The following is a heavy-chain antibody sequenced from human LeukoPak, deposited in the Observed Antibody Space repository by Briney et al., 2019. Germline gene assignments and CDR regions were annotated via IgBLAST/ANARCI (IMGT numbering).Heavy chain of an antibody. V-gene: IGHV4-30-2*01. CDR3: ARVGRAVVVPAAIDY. J-gene: IGHJ4*02. D-gene: IGHD2-2*01. CDR2: IYHSGST. CDR1: GGSISSGGYY. Sequence: SETLSLTCTVSGGSISSGGYYWSWIRQPPGKGLEWIGYIYHSGSTYYNPSLKSRVTISVDRSKNQFSLKLSSVAAADTAVYYCARVGRAVVVPAAIDYWGQGTLVTVSS.